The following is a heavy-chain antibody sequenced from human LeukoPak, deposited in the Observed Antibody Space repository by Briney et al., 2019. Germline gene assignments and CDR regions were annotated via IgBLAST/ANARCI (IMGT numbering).Heavy chain of an antibody. D-gene: IGHD4-17*01. Sequence: KSSETLSLTCAASSGSMSLYYWSWIRQAPGKGLEWIGFIYYSGDTNYNLSLKSRVTMSVDTARHEFALRLTSVSAADTAVYFCARAVDYGSLGPYWYFDLWGRGTLVTVSP. J-gene: IGHJ2*01. V-gene: IGHV4-59*01. CDR3: ARAVDYGSLGPYWYFDL. CDR1: SGSMSLYY. CDR2: IYYSGDT.